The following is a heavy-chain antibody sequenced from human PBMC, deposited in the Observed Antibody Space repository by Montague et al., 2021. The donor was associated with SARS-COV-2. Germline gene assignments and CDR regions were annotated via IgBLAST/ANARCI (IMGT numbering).Heavy chain of an antibody. J-gene: IGHJ4*02. CDR3: ARIQRWGEYYFEF. CDR2: INWDVDE. CDR1: GFSLSNTRMS. V-gene: IGHV2-70*01. Sequence: PALVKPTQTLTLTCTFSGFSLSNTRMSVGWIRQPPGKALEWLALINWDVDEYYNPSLRTRLTISKDTSKNQVVLVMTNMDPMDTGTYYCARIQRWGEYYFEFWGQGAMVVVSS. D-gene: IGHD3-10*01.